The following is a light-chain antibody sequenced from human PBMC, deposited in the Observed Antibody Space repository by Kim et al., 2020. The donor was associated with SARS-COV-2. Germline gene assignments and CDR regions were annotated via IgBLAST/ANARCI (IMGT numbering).Light chain of an antibody. Sequence: QSVLTQPPSASGTPGQRVTISCSGSSSNIGTYTVSWYQHLPGTAPKLLIYSNDERPSGVPDRFSGSKSGTSASLAISGLQSEDEGVYYCAAWDDSLNGGVFGGGPQLTVL. CDR2: SND. CDR3: AAWDDSLNGGV. CDR1: SSNIGTYT. J-gene: IGLJ3*02. V-gene: IGLV1-44*01.